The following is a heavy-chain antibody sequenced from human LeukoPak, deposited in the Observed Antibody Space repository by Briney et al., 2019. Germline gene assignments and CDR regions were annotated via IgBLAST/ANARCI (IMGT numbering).Heavy chain of an antibody. CDR3: ARGPPPLGYCSGGSCYSMRNWFDP. J-gene: IGHJ5*02. V-gene: IGHV4-34*01. CDR1: GGSFSGYY. CDR2: INHSGST. D-gene: IGHD2-15*01. Sequence: PSETLSLTCAVYGGSFSGYYWSWIRQPPGKGLEWIGEINHSGSTNYNPSLKSRVTISVDTSKNQFSPKLSSVTAADTAVYYCARGPPPLGYCSGGSCYSMRNWFDPWGQGTLVTVSS.